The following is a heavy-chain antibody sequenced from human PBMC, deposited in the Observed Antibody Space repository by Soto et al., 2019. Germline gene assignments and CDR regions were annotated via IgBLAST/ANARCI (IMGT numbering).Heavy chain of an antibody. D-gene: IGHD3-16*01. CDR1: RDTFSKYA. CDR3: ARGETYLGV. Sequence: QVQLVQSGAEVKKPGSSVKVSCKASRDTFSKYAFNWVRQAPGQGLEWMGWIIPIFDSRNYAEKSQGRVTITADESTSTAYMELRSLRFEDTAVYYCARGETYLGVWGQGTTVTVSS. CDR2: IIPIFDSR. V-gene: IGHV1-69*01. J-gene: IGHJ6*02.